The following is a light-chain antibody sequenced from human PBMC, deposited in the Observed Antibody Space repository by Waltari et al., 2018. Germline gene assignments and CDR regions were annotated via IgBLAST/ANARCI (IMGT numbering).Light chain of an antibody. CDR3: QQRSSWGFT. CDR2: DAS. CDR1: QSVTTL. J-gene: IGKJ3*01. Sequence: EIVLTQSPATVSLSPGESATLSCRASQSVTTLLAWYQQRPGQAPRLLIYDASHRATGIPARFSGSGFGTGFTLTISNLDPEDSAIYYCQQRSSWGFTFGPGTKVEIK. V-gene: IGKV3-11*01.